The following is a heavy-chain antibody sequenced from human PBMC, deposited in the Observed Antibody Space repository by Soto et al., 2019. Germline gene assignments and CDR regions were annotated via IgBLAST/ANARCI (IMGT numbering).Heavy chain of an antibody. J-gene: IGHJ5*02. CDR3: ARDRYTNYVNYFDP. V-gene: IGHV3-11*01. CDR2: ISSSGSSR. D-gene: IGHD2-2*02. Sequence: GGSLRLSCTASGFSISDYYMYWIRQSPGKGLEWLSCISSSGSSRYYADSVKGRFIISRDNAKNSLYLQMDSLRVEDTAVYYYARDRYTNYVNYFDPWGQGTLVTVSS. CDR1: GFSISDYY.